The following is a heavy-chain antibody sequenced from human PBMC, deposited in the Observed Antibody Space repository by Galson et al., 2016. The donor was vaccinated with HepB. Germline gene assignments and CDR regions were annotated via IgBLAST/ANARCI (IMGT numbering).Heavy chain of an antibody. V-gene: IGHV1-2*02. J-gene: IGHJ6*02. D-gene: IGHD4-17*01. CDR1: GYTFTGYY. CDR2: INPNSGGT. Sequence: VSCKASGYTFTGYYMHWVRQAPGQGLEWMGWINPNSGGTNYAQKFQGRVSMTRDTSISTAYMELSRLRSDDTAVYYCARDYGDNSFYGMDVWGQGTTVTVSS. CDR3: ARDYGDNSFYGMDV.